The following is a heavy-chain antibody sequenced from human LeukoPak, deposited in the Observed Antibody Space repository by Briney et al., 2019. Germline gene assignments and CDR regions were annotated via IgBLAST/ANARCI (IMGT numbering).Heavy chain of an antibody. D-gene: IGHD6-13*01. J-gene: IGHJ6*03. V-gene: IGHV1-8*03. CDR2: MNPNSGNT. Sequence: ASVKVSCKASGYTFTSYDINWVRQATGQGLEWMGWMNPNSGNTGYAQKFQGRVTITRNTSISTAYMELSSLRSEDTAVYYCATPIAAEDYYYMDVWGKGTTVTVSS. CDR3: ATPIAAEDYYYMDV. CDR1: GYTFTSYD.